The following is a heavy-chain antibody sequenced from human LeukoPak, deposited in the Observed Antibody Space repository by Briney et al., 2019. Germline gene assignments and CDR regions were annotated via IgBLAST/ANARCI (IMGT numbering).Heavy chain of an antibody. J-gene: IGHJ4*02. Sequence: GGSLRLSCAASGFTFSSYAMHWVRQAPGKGLEWVAVISYDGSNKYYADSVKGRFTISRDNSKNTLYLQMNSLRAEDTAVYYCASDLNSSGWGTRGYFDYWGQGTLVTVSS. D-gene: IGHD6-19*01. V-gene: IGHV3-30*04. CDR1: GFTFSSYA. CDR3: ASDLNSSGWGTRGYFDY. CDR2: ISYDGSNK.